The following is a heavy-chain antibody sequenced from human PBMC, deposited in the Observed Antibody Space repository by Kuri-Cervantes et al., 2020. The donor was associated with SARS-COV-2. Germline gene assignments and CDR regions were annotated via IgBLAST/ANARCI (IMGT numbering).Heavy chain of an antibody. CDR3: VRVGILTGYYRVYFDY. CDR1: GFTFSSYS. Sequence: GGSLRLSCAASGFTFSSYSMNWVRQAPGKGLEWVSYISSSSSTIYYADSVKGRFTISRDNAKNSLYLQMNSLRAEDTAVYYCVRVGILTGYYRVYFDYWGQGTLVTVSS. D-gene: IGHD3-9*01. J-gene: IGHJ4*02. CDR2: ISSSSSTI. V-gene: IGHV3-48*01.